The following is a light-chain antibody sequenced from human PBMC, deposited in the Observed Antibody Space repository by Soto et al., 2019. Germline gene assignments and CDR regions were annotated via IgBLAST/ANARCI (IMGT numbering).Light chain of an antibody. J-gene: IGLJ2*01. Sequence: QLVLTQSPSASASLGASVKLTCTLSSGHSSYAIAWHQQQPEKGPRYLMKLNSDGSHSKGDGIPDRFSGSSSAAERYLTISSLQSEDEADYDCQTWGTGIVVFGGGTKLTVL. CDR2: LNSDGSH. CDR1: SGHSSYA. V-gene: IGLV4-69*01. CDR3: QTWGTGIVV.